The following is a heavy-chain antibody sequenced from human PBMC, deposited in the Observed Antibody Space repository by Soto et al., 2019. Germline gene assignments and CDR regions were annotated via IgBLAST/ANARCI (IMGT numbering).Heavy chain of an antibody. J-gene: IGHJ6*02. V-gene: IGHV3-30-3*01. CDR2: ISYDGSNK. D-gene: IGHD2-15*01. CDR3: ARERQGKAATQDYYYGMDV. CDR1: GFTFSSYA. Sequence: QVQLVESGGGVVKPGRSLRLSCAASGFTFSSYAMHWVRQAPGKGLEWVAVISYDGSNKYYADSVKGRFTISRDNSKNSLYLQMNSLRAEDTAVYYCARERQGKAATQDYYYGMDVWGQGTTVTVSS.